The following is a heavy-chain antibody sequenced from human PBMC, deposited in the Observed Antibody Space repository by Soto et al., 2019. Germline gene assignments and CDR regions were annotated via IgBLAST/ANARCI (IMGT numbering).Heavy chain of an antibody. V-gene: IGHV1-69*12. CDR3: ARGDGYINFAY. D-gene: IGHD5-12*01. CDR2: IIPIFGTA. CDR1: GGTFSSYA. Sequence: QVQLVQSGAEVKKPGSSVKVSCKASGGTFSSYAISWVRQAPGQGLEGMGGIIPIFGTANYAQKFQGRVTIAADESTSTAYMERSSLRSEDTAVYYWARGDGYINFAYGGQGTLVTVSS. J-gene: IGHJ4*02.